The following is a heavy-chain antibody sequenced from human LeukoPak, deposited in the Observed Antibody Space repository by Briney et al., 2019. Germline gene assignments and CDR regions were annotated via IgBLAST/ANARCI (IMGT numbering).Heavy chain of an antibody. D-gene: IGHD6-13*01. CDR3: ARHADSSSWENFDY. V-gene: IGHV1-24*01. CDR2: FDPEDGET. J-gene: IGHJ4*02. Sequence: ASVKVSCKVSGYTLTELSMHWVRQAPGKGLEWMGGFDPEDGETIYAQKFQGRVTMTEDTSTDTAYMELSSLRSEDTAVYYCARHADSSSWENFDYWGQGALVTVSS. CDR1: GYTLTELS.